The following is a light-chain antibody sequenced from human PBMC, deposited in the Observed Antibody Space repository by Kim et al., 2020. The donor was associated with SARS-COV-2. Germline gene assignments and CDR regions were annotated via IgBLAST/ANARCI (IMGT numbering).Light chain of an antibody. CDR1: RGDVGSYKS. J-gene: IGLJ1*01. V-gene: IGLV2-8*01. Sequence: GQPVAITCSGNRGDVGSYKSVSWYQQHPGKSPKRIIYEVTERPSGVPDRFSGSMSGNTASLTVSELQAEDEADYYCASHGGYDYVFGTGTKVTVL. CDR3: ASHGGYDYV. CDR2: EVT.